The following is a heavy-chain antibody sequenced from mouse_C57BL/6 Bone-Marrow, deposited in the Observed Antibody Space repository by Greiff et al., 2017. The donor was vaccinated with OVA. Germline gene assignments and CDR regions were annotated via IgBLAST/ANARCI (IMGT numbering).Heavy chain of an antibody. Sequence: EVKLVESGGGLVQPGASLRLSCAASGFTFTDYYMSWVRQPPGKAPEWLALIRNKANGYTTEYTASVKGRFTISRDNSQNILYLQMNTLRAEDSATYYCVRGGYGYDRAWFAYWGQGTLVTVSA. CDR2: IRNKANGYTT. D-gene: IGHD2-2*01. CDR1: GFTFTDYY. CDR3: VRGGYGYDRAWFAY. V-gene: IGHV7-4*01. J-gene: IGHJ3*01.